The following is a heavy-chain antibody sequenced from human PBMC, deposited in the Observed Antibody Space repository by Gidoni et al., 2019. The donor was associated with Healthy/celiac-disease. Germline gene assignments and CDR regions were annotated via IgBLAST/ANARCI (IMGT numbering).Heavy chain of an antibody. D-gene: IGHD7-27*01. V-gene: IGHV3-21*01. J-gene: IGHJ3*02. Sequence: EVQLVESGGGLVKPGGSLRLSCAASGFTFSSYSMNWVRQAPGKGLEWVSSISSSSSYIYYADSVKGRFTISRDNAKNSLYLQMNSLRAEDTAVYYCARGLGAQDAFDIWGQGTMVTVSS. CDR3: ARGLGAQDAFDI. CDR2: ISSSSSYI. CDR1: GFTFSSYS.